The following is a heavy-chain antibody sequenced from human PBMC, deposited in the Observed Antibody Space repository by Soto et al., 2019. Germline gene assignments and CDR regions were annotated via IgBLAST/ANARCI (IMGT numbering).Heavy chain of an antibody. D-gene: IGHD3-22*01. CDR2: ISYDGSNK. CDR3: ASRNYYDTSGYYYWYYFDF. V-gene: IGHV3-30*03. J-gene: IGHJ4*02. Sequence: GGSLRLSCAASGFTFSSYGMHWVRQAPGKGLEWVAVISYDGSNKYYADSVKGRFTISRDNSKNTLYLQMNSLRAEDTAVYYCASRNYYDTSGYYYWYYFDFWGQGALVTVSS. CDR1: GFTFSSYG.